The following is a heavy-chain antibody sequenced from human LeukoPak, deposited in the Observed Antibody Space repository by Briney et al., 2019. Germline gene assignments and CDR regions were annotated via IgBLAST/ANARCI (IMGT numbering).Heavy chain of an antibody. V-gene: IGHV3-30*18. CDR1: GFTFSTFA. Sequence: GGSLRLSCAASGFTFSTFAMHWVRQAPGKGLEWVAAISYDGSKKFYVDSVKGRFTLSRDNSQSTLYLQMNTLKPDDTAVYYCAKGGYYDSSGTPPDHWGRGNLVTVSS. CDR2: ISYDGSKK. CDR3: AKGGYYDSSGTPPDH. D-gene: IGHD3-22*01. J-gene: IGHJ5*02.